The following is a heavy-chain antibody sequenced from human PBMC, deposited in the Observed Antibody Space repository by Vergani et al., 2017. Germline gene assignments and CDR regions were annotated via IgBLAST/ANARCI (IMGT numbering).Heavy chain of an antibody. V-gene: IGHV3-20*04. CDR2: INWDGGGT. CDR1: GFTFSHYS. J-gene: IGHJ3*01. Sequence: EVQMVESGGGLVKPGGSLRLSCVASGFTFSHYSMNWVRQAPGKGLEWVSGINWDGGGTAYADSMKGRFTISRDNAKNSLYLDMSSLRAEDTAVYYCVRDVRVSRTWGQGTLVAVSS. CDR3: VRDVRVSRT.